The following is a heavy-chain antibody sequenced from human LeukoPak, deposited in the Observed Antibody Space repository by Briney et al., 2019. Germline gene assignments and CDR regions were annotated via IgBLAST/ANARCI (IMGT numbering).Heavy chain of an antibody. CDR1: GGSFSGYY. V-gene: IGHV4-34*01. Sequence: SETLSLTCAVYGGSFSGYYWSWIRQPPGKGLEWIGEINHSGSTNYNPSLKSRVTISVDTSKNQFSLKLSSVTAADTAVYYCARGADYYDSSGYSQPYYFDYWGQGTLVTVSS. D-gene: IGHD3-22*01. J-gene: IGHJ4*02. CDR3: ARGADYYDSSGYSQPYYFDY. CDR2: INHSGST.